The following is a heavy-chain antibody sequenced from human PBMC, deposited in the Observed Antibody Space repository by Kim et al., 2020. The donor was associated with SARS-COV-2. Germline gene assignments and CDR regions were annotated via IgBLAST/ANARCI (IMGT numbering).Heavy chain of an antibody. V-gene: IGHV4-61*02. CDR2: IYTSGST. Sequence: SETLSLTCTVSGGSISSGSYYWSWIRQPAGKGLEWIGRIYTSGSTNYNSSLKSRVTISVDTSKNQFSLKLSSVTAADTAVYYCARAPDSSSWYYYYGMDVWGLGTTVTVSS. CDR1: GGSISSGSYY. J-gene: IGHJ6*02. CDR3: ARAPDSSSWYYYYGMDV. D-gene: IGHD6-13*01.